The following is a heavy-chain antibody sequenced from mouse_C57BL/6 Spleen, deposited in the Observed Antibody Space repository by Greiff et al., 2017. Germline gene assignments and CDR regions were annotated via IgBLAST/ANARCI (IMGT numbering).Heavy chain of an antibody. CDR3: ANWAWFAY. Sequence: QVQLQQPGAELVRPGTSVKLSCKASGYTFTSYWMHWVKQRPGQGLEWIGVIDPSDSYTTYNQKFKGKATLTVDTSSSTAYMQLSSLTSEDSAVYYCANWAWFAYWGQGTLVTVSA. J-gene: IGHJ3*01. CDR1: GYTFTSYW. D-gene: IGHD4-1*01. CDR2: IDPSDSYT. V-gene: IGHV1-59*01.